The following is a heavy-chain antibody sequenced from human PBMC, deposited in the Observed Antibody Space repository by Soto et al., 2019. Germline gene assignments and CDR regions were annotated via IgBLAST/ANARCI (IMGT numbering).Heavy chain of an antibody. Sequence: GESLKISCKGSGYSFTSYWIGWVRQMPGKGLEWMGIIYPGDSDTRYSPSFQGQVTISADKSISTAYLQWSSLKASDTAMYYCAIGYYGSGSYHTPSYGMDVWGQGTTVTVAS. J-gene: IGHJ6*02. D-gene: IGHD3-10*01. CDR3: AIGYYGSGSYHTPSYGMDV. V-gene: IGHV5-51*01. CDR2: IYPGDSDT. CDR1: GYSFTSYW.